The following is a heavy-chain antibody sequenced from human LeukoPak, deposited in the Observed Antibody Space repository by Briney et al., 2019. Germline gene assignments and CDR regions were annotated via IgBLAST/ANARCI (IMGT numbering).Heavy chain of an antibody. CDR2: INPSGGST. V-gene: IGHV1-46*01. J-gene: IGHJ4*02. CDR1: GYNFRAYF. D-gene: IGHD1-26*01. Sequence: ASVKVSCRASGYNFRAYFIHWVRQAPGQGLEWMGIINPSGGSTSYAQKFQGRVTMTRDTSTSTVYMELSSLRSEDTAVYYCARDRGGSYYSIDYWGQGTLVTVSS. CDR3: ARDRGGSYYSIDY.